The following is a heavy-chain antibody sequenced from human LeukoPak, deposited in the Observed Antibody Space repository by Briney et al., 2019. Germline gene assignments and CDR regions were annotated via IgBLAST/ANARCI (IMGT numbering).Heavy chain of an antibody. CDR3: ANIYCSGGTCTYFDD. J-gene: IGHJ4*02. D-gene: IGHD2-15*01. CDR2: ISSTSNYI. CDR1: GFTFSKYN. V-gene: IGHV3-21*01. Sequence: GGSLRLSCEASGFTFSKYNMNWVRQAPGKGLEWASFISSTSNYIYYAESVKGRFTISRDNAKNSLYLQMNSLRAEDTAVYYCANIYCSGGTCTYFDDWGQGTLVTVSS.